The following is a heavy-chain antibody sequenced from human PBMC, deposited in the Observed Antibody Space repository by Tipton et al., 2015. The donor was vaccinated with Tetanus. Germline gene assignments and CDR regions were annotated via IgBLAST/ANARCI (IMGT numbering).Heavy chain of an antibody. CDR1: GDSVSSNTDA. J-gene: IGHJ3*02. V-gene: IGHV6-1*01. CDR3: VRDSGLGFDAFDI. CDR2: TYYRSKWYN. D-gene: IGHD3-16*01. Sequence: GLVKPSQTLSLTCAISGDSVSSNTDAWNWIRQSPSRGLEWLGRTYYRSKWYNDYSLSVKSRITINPDTSKNQFSLQLKSVTPEDAAMYYCVRDSGLGFDAFDIWGRGTMVPLSS.